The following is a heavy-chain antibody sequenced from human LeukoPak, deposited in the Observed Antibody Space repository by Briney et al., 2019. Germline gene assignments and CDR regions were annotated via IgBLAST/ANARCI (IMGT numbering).Heavy chain of an antibody. CDR1: GGSISSGGYY. J-gene: IGHJ4*02. D-gene: IGHD3-9*01. V-gene: IGHV4-30-2*01. CDR3: ARTYDILTGYYFDY. Sequence: SETLSLTCTVSGGSISSGGYYWSWIRQPPGKGLEWIGYIYHSGSTYYNPSLKSRVTISVDTSKNQFSLKLSSVTAADTAVYYCARTYDILTGYYFDYWGQGTLVTVSS. CDR2: IYHSGST.